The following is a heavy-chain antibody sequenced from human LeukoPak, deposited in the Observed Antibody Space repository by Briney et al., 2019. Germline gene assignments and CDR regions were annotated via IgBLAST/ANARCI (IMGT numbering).Heavy chain of an antibody. CDR1: GYIFTNYG. Sequence: ASVKVSCKASGYIFTNYGISWVRQATGQGLEWMGWIIAYNGDTKYPQRFQGRLTMTTDTTTNTAGMELRSLRSDDTAIYYCARVVVVVPAASETYYFESWGQGTLVTVSS. V-gene: IGHV1-18*01. D-gene: IGHD2-2*01. CDR3: ARVVVVVPAASETYYFES. J-gene: IGHJ4*02. CDR2: IIAYNGDT.